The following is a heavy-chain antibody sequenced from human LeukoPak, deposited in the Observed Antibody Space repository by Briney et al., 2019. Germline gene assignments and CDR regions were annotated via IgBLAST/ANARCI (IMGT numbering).Heavy chain of an antibody. Sequence: PGGSLRLSCAASGFTFDDYGMSWVRQAPGKGLVWVSRINSDGSSTNYADSVKGRFTISRDNAENTLYLQMNSLRAEDTAVYYCARDGITASYWGQGTLVTVSS. J-gene: IGHJ4*02. CDR2: INSDGSST. D-gene: IGHD3-3*01. CDR1: GFTFDDYG. CDR3: ARDGITASY. V-gene: IGHV3-74*01.